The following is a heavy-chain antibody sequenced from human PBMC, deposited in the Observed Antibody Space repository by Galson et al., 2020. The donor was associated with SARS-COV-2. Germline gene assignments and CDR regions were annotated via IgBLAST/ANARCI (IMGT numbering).Heavy chain of an antibody. CDR2: INHSGST. Sequence: ETSETLSLTCAVYGGSFSGYYWSWIRQPPGKGLEWIGEINHSGSTNYNPSLKSRVTISVDTSKNQFSLKLSSVTAADTAVYYCARGKPKTPDTYYYDSSGKTFDYWGQGTLVTVSS. CDR3: ARGKPKTPDTYYYDSSGKTFDY. J-gene: IGHJ4*02. D-gene: IGHD3-22*01. V-gene: IGHV4-34*01. CDR1: GGSFSGYY.